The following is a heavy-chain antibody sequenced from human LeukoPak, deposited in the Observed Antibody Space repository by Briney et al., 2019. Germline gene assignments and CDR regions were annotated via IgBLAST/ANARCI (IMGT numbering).Heavy chain of an antibody. V-gene: IGHV3-48*03. CDR1: GFTFSNYE. CDR3: ARDSSGDSVDY. Sequence: GGSLRLSCAASGFTFSNYEMHWVRQAPGKGLEWVSYISSSGSDIYYADSVKGRFTISRDNAKNSLYLQMNSLRAEDTAVYYCARDSSGDSVDYWGQGTLVTVSS. CDR2: ISSSGSDI. D-gene: IGHD4-17*01. J-gene: IGHJ4*02.